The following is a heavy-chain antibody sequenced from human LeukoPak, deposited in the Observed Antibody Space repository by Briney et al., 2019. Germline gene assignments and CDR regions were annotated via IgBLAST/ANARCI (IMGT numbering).Heavy chain of an antibody. CDR2: TRNKANSYTT. D-gene: IGHD3-10*01. V-gene: IGHV3-72*01. Sequence: GGSLRLSCAASGFTFSDHYMDWVRQAPGKGLEWVGRTRNKANSYTTEYAASVKGRFTISRDDSKNSLYLQMNSLKTEDTAVYYCASLYGSGRRWVDPWGQGTLVTVSS. CDR1: GFTFSDHY. J-gene: IGHJ5*02. CDR3: ASLYGSGRRWVDP.